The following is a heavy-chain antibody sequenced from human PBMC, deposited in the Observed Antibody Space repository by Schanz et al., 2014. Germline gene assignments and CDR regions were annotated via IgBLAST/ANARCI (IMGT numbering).Heavy chain of an antibody. D-gene: IGHD5-12*01. CDR2: FFPNGIT. V-gene: IGHV4-61*02. CDR3: ARDATWRLDL. CDR1: GGSIRSGTYY. Sequence: QVQLQESGPGLVKPSQTLSLTCTVSGGSIRSGTYYWSWIRQPAGKALEWVGRFFPNGITNYNPAIKSRVAIAPSTPKNRCSLTLTALPAADTAGEYCARDATWRLDLWGRGTLVTVSS. J-gene: IGHJ2*01.